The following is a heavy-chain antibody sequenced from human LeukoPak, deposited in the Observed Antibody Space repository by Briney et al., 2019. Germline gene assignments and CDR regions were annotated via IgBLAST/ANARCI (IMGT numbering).Heavy chain of an antibody. J-gene: IGHJ4*02. CDR2: ISYDGSNK. CDR3: AREGWDGSGSLDY. V-gene: IGHV3-30-3*01. D-gene: IGHD3-10*01. Sequence: PGRSLRLSCAGSGLTFSRYTMHCVRQAPGKGLEWVAIISYDGSNKHYADSVKGRFTISRDNSKNTLSLQMNSLRAEDTAVYYCAREGWDGSGSLDYWGQGTLVTVSS. CDR1: GLTFSRYT.